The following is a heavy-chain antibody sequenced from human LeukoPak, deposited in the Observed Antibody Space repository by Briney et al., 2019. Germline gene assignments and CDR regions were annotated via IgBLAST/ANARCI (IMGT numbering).Heavy chain of an antibody. CDR1: GGSISNYY. V-gene: IGHV4-59*12. D-gene: IGHD2-15*01. J-gene: IGHJ3*02. CDR3: ARDCSGGSCYGAFDI. CDR2: IYYSGST. Sequence: SETLSLTCTVSGGSISNYYWSWIRQPPGKGLEWIGYIYYSGSTYYNPSLKSRITISVDTSENRFSLKLSSVTATDTAVYYCARDCSGGSCYGAFDIWGQGTMVTVSS.